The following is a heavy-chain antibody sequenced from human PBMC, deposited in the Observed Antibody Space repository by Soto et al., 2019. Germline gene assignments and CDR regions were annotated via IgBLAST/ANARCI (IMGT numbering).Heavy chain of an antibody. CDR1: GFTFGLYW. V-gene: IGHV3-7*01. D-gene: IGHD7-27*01. J-gene: IGHJ4*02. CDR3: ARMGLWGKFTDL. Sequence: PGGYLRISCAAPGFTFGLYWMGWVGQGPGKGLEWVANLKRDGSEKYFLESVKGRFTMSRDNAKNSFYLHMNNLRAEDTAVYFCARMGLWGKFTDLWGQGTSVTVSS. CDR2: LKRDGSEK.